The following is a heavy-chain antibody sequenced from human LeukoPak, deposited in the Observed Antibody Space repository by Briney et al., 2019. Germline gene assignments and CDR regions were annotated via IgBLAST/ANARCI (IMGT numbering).Heavy chain of an antibody. CDR1: GYSFTSYW. V-gene: IGHV5-51*01. CDR3: ARALAPTYYSSSWYNWFDP. J-gene: IGHJ5*02. Sequence: GESLKISCKGSGYSFTSYWIGWVRQMPGKGLEWMGIIYPGDSDTRYSPSFQGQVTISADKSISTAYLQWSSLKASDTAMYYCARALAPTYYSSSWYNWFDPWGQGTLVTVSS. D-gene: IGHD6-13*01. CDR2: IYPGDSDT.